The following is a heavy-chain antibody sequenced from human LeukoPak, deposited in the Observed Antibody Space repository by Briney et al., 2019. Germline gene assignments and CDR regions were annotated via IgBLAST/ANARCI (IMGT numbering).Heavy chain of an antibody. CDR3: STGVPAATGMTDY. V-gene: IGHV4-59*03. CDR2: IDSSGIT. Sequence: SSETLSLTCTVSGGSISSFYYTWIRQPPGKGLEWIGYIDSSGITNYNSSLNSRVTISLDTSQNQFSLKLNSVTAADTAVYYCSTGVPAATGMTDYWGQGTLVTVSS. D-gene: IGHD2-2*01. CDR1: GGSISSFY. J-gene: IGHJ4*02.